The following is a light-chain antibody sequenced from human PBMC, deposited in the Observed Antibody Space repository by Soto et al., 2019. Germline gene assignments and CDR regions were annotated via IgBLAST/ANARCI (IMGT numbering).Light chain of an antibody. CDR2: DAS. J-gene: IGKJ1*01. CDR3: QQGFSAPPWT. V-gene: IGKV1-33*01. Sequence: DIQMTQSPSSLSAFVGDRVTITCQASQDIRKFLNWYQKRPGKAPKLLIYDASNLETGDQSRLSGSVSGTDFTLTISSLQPEDLATYYCQQGFSAPPWTFGQGTKVDIK. CDR1: QDIRKF.